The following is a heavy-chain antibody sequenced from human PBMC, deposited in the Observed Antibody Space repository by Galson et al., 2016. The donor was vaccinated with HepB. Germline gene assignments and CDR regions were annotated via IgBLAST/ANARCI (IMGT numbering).Heavy chain of an antibody. CDR1: GFTFSNYA. Sequence: SLRLSCAASGFTFSNYAMNWVRQAPGKRPEWLASISGSGGSTYYADSVKSRFTISRDNSKNTLYLQMNSLGAEDTALYYCAKDTGYDFWSGYYQIFDSWGQGTLVTVSS. CDR2: ISGSGGST. D-gene: IGHD3-3*01. J-gene: IGHJ4*02. CDR3: AKDTGYDFWSGYYQIFDS. V-gene: IGHV3-23*01.